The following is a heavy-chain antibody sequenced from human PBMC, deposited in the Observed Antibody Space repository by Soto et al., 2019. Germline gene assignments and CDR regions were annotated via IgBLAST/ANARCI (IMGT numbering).Heavy chain of an antibody. CDR1: GFTFSSSA. Sequence: EVQLLESGGGLVQPGGSLRVSCAASGFTFSSSAMTWVRQAPGKGLEWVSAISGSGGSTYYADSVKGRFTISRDHSKPTLNLQMNSLRAEDTALYYCANALYYYDRSGYYDYWGQGTLVTVSS. J-gene: IGHJ4*02. V-gene: IGHV3-23*01. CDR3: ANALYYYDRSGYYDY. CDR2: ISGSGGST. D-gene: IGHD3-22*01.